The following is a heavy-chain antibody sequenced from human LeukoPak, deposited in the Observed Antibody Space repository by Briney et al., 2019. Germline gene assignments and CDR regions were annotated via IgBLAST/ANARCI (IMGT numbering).Heavy chain of an antibody. CDR2: ISSSSSYI. D-gene: IGHD3-10*02. CDR3: ARQSLMSRDFDY. J-gene: IGHJ4*02. CDR1: GFTFSSYS. Sequence: GGSLRLSCAASGFTFSSYSMNWVRQAPGKGLEWVSSISSSSSYIYYADSVKGRFTISRDNAKNSLYLQMNSLRAEDTAVYYCARQSLMSRDFDYWGQGTLLTVSS. V-gene: IGHV3-21*01.